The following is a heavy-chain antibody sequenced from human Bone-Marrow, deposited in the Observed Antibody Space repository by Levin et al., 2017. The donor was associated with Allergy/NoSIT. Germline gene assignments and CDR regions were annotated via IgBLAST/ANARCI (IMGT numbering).Heavy chain of an antibody. CDR2: ISSNGDST. V-gene: IGHV3-64*02. J-gene: IGHJ3*02. CDR3: ARGTASMVQGVAFDI. D-gene: IGHD3-10*01. Sequence: PGGSLRLSCAASGFTFSLYVMHWVRQAPGKGLEYVSGISSNGDSTYYVDSVKGRFTISRDNSKNTLYLQMGSLRPEDMAVYYCARGTASMVQGVAFDIWGQGTMVTVSS. CDR1: GFTFSLYV.